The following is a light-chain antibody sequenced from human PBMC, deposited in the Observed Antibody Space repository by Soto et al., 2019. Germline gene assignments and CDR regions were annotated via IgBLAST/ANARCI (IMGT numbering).Light chain of an antibody. V-gene: IGKV1-5*01. CDR3: QQSYSTPLA. Sequence: IQMTQSPSTLSASVGDRFTVTCRASQSFTRWLAWYQQKPGKAPKLLIYDASNLEIGAPARFSGRGSGTEFSLTISSLQPEDFATYYCQQSYSTPLAVGGGTKVDIK. CDR2: DAS. CDR1: QSFTRW. J-gene: IGKJ4*01.